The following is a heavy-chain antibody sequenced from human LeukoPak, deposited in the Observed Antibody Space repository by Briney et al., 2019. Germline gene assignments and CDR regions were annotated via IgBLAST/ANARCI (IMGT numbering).Heavy chain of an antibody. Sequence: ETLSLTRSVSGYSISSGYQWGWIRQPPGKGLEWVSVIYSGGSTYYADSVRGRFTISRDNAKNSLYLQMNSLRAEDTAVYYCARDPTYGTYSYYMDVWGKGTTVTISS. CDR2: IYSGGST. J-gene: IGHJ6*03. CDR1: GYSISSGY. V-gene: IGHV3-53*01. CDR3: ARDPTYGTYSYYMDV. D-gene: IGHD3-10*01.